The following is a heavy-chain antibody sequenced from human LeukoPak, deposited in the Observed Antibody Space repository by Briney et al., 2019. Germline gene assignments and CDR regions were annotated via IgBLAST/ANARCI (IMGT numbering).Heavy chain of an antibody. D-gene: IGHD3-22*01. V-gene: IGHV3-9*01. CDR1: GFTFDDYA. Sequence: AGGSLRLSCAASGFTFDDYAMHWVRHAPGKGLEWVSGISWNSGIIGYADSVKGRFTISRDNAKNSLFLQMNSLRAEDTALYYCAKDMFGVTMIVRALDYWGQGTLVTVSS. CDR2: ISWNSGII. J-gene: IGHJ4*02. CDR3: AKDMFGVTMIVRALDY.